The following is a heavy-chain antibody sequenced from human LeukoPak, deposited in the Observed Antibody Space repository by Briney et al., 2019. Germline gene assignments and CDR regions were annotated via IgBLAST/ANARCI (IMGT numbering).Heavy chain of an antibody. V-gene: IGHV4-39*07. CDR1: GVSISSSNSY. D-gene: IGHD5-12*01. CDR3: AREGYSGYDGVDY. Sequence: PSETLSLTCTVSGVSISSSNSYWGWIRQPPGKGLEWIGSIYYSGSTYYNPSLKSRVTISVDTSKNQFSLKLSSVTAADTAVYYCAREGYSGYDGVDYWGQGTLVTVSS. CDR2: IYYSGST. J-gene: IGHJ4*02.